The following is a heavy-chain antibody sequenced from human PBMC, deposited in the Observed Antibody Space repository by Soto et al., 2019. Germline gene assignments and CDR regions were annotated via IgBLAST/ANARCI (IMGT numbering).Heavy chain of an antibody. CDR1: GFTFSHFG. D-gene: IGHD3-10*01. Sequence: QVHLVESGGGVVQPGGSLSLYCAASGFTFSHFGFHWVRQAPAKGLEWVAVIWSGGQNAYNGDSVKGRFTIFRDDSNNTVDLQMDSLRAEDPAIYDCARDSSGGPTDVAYWGQRALVTVSS. CDR2: IWSGGQNA. J-gene: IGHJ4*02. CDR3: ARDSSGGPTDVAY. V-gene: IGHV3-33*01.